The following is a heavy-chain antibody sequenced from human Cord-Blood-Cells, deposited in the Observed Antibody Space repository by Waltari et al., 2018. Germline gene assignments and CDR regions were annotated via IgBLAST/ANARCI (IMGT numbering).Heavy chain of an antibody. J-gene: IGHJ4*02. CDR2: ISGSGGST. Sequence: EVQLLESGGGLVQPGGSLRLSCAASGFTFSSYAMSWVRQAQGKGLEWVSAISGSGGSTYYADSVKGRSTISRDSSKNTLYLQMNSLRAEDTAVYYCAKEDGYYDSSGYYYYWGQGTLFTVSS. V-gene: IGHV3-23*01. D-gene: IGHD3-22*01. CDR3: AKEDGYYDSSGYYYY. CDR1: GFTFSSYA.